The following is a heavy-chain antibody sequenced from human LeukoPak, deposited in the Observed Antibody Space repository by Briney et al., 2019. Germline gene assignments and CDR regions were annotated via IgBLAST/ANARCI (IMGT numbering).Heavy chain of an antibody. Sequence: PGGSLRLSCSASGFTFSSYTMHWVRQAPGKGLEYVSAISSNGGSTYYADSVKGRFTISRDNSKNTLYLQMSSLRAEDTAVYYCVKGPYGGNSGTFDYWGQGTLVTVSS. CDR2: ISSNGGST. CDR3: VKGPYGGNSGTFDY. D-gene: IGHD4-23*01. J-gene: IGHJ4*02. CDR1: GFTFSSYT. V-gene: IGHV3-64D*09.